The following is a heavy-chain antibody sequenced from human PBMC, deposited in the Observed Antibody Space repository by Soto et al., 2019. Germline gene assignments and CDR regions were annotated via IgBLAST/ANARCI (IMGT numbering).Heavy chain of an antibody. CDR3: ERGSPFHN. J-gene: IGHJ4*02. Sequence: QVQLVQSGAEVKKTGASVKVSCKASGYNFTSYGLSWVRQAPGQGLEWMGWIRGYNGDINYAPKLQGRVTITRDTSTSTAYMELMSLRSDGTSIYYCERGSPFHNWGQGTLITVSS. CDR1: GYNFTSYG. CDR2: IRGYNGDI. V-gene: IGHV1-18*01.